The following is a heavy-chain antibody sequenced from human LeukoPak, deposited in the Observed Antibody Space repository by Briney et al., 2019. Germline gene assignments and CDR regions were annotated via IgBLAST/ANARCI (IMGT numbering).Heavy chain of an antibody. V-gene: IGHV4-59*08. D-gene: IGHD6-19*01. CDR3: ARHEEYSSGWYVGPLYFDY. CDR2: IYYSGST. CDR1: GGSISSYY. Sequence: SETLSLTCTVSGGSISSYYWSWIRQPPGKGLEWIGYIYYSGSTNYNPSLKSRVTISVDTSKNQFSLKLSSVTAADTAVYYCARHEEYSSGWYVGPLYFDYWGQGILVTVSS. J-gene: IGHJ4*02.